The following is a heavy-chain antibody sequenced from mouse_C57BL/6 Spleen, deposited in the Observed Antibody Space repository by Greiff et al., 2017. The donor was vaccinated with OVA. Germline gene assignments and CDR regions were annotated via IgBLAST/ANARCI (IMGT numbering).Heavy chain of an antibody. CDR2: IYPGDGDT. CDR1: GYAFSSSW. V-gene: IGHV1-82*01. D-gene: IGHD5-5*01. Sequence: QVQLQQSGPELVKPGASVKISCKASGYAFSSSWMNWVKQRPGKGLEWIGRIYPGDGDTNYNGKFKGKATLTADKSSITAYMQLSSLTSEDSAVYFCARAYLYYAMDYWGQGTSVTVSS. J-gene: IGHJ4*01. CDR3: ARAYLYYAMDY.